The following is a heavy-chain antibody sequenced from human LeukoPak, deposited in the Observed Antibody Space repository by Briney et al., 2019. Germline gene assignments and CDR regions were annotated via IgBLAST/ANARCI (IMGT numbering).Heavy chain of an antibody. V-gene: IGHV1-18*01. Sequence: ASVKVSCKASGYTFTSYGISWVRQAPGQGLEWMGWISAYNGNTNYAQKLQDRVTMTTDTSTSTAYMELRSLRSDDTAVYYCARDRYRLGELSSLDYWGQGTLVSVSS. CDR2: ISAYNGNT. J-gene: IGHJ4*02. CDR1: GYTFTSYG. CDR3: ARDRYRLGELSSLDY. D-gene: IGHD3-16*02.